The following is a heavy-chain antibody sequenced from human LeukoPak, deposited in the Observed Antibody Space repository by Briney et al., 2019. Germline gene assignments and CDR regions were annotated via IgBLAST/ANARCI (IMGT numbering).Heavy chain of an antibody. CDR2: IWYDGSNK. J-gene: IGHJ5*02. D-gene: IGHD5-12*01. V-gene: IGHV3-33*01. CDR1: GFTFSSYG. Sequence: PGGSLRLSCAASGFTFSSYGMHWVRQAPGKGLEWVAVIWYDGSNKYYADSVKGRFTISRDNSKNTLYLQMNSLRAEDTAVYYCARDGSGYDLMLHLNGWFDPWGQGTLVTVSS. CDR3: ARDGSGYDLMLHLNGWFDP.